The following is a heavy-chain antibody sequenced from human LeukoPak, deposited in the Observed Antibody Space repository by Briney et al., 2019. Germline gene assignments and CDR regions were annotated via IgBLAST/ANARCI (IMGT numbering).Heavy chain of an antibody. D-gene: IGHD3-10*01. V-gene: IGHV3-23*01. CDR2: ISGSGGST. CDR1: GFTFSSYA. CDR3: AKDSVVRGVISDY. J-gene: IGHJ4*02. Sequence: GGSLRLSCAASGFTFSSYAMSWVRQAPGKGLEWVSAISGSGGSTYYADSVMGRFTISRDNSKNTLYLQMNSLRAEDTAVYYCAKDSVVRGVISDYWGQGTLVTVSS.